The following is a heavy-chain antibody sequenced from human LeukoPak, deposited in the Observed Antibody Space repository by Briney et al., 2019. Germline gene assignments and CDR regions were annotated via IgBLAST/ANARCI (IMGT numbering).Heavy chain of an antibody. CDR2: ISYDGSNK. D-gene: IGHD6-13*01. CDR1: GFTFSSYA. V-gene: IGHV3-30*04. J-gene: IGHJ6*03. CDR3: ASEGIAAAGTYYYYYYMDV. Sequence: PGGSLRLSCAASGFTFSSYAMHRVRQAPGKGLEWVAVISYDGSNKYYADSVKGRFTISRDNSKNTLYLQMNSLRAEDTAVYYCASEGIAAAGTYYYYYYMDVWGKGTTVTISS.